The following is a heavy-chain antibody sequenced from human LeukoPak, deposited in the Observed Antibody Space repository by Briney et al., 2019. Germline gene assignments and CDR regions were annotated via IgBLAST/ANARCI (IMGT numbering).Heavy chain of an antibody. CDR2: SYYSGST. CDR1: GGSINSRDW. D-gene: IGHD6-19*01. CDR3: ARRLGIAVFDY. V-gene: IGHV4-39*01. Sequence: SETLSLTCAVSGGSINSRDWWSWVRQPPGKGLELIGSSYYSGSTYYNPSLRSRVTMSVDTSKNQFSLKMSSVTAADTAVYHCARRLGIAVFDYWGQGTLVTVSS. J-gene: IGHJ4*02.